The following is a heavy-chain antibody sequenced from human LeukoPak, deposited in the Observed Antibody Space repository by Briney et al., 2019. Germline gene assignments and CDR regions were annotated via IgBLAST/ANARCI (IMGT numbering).Heavy chain of an antibody. D-gene: IGHD5-24*01. Sequence: SQTLSLTCAISGDSVSSNSSACNWIRQSPSRGLEWLGRTYYRSKWYNDYAVSVKSRITINPDTSKNQFSLQLTSVTPEDTAVYYCARGGQGDGYSADEAFDFWGQGTMVTVS. J-gene: IGHJ3*01. CDR2: TYYRSKWYN. V-gene: IGHV6-1*01. CDR1: GDSVSSNSSA. CDR3: ARGGQGDGYSADEAFDF.